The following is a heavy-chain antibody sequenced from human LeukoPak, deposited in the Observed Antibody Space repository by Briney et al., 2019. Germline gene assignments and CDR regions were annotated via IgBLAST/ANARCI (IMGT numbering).Heavy chain of an antibody. CDR3: ARERDLNYDFWSGYYFDY. V-gene: IGHV4-4*07. J-gene: IGHJ4*02. CDR1: GGSISSYY. Sequence: SETLSLTCTVSGGSISSYYWSWIRQPAGKGLEWIGRIYTSGSTNYNPSLESRVTMSVDTSKNQFSLKLSSVTAADTPVYYCARERDLNYDFWSGYYFDYWGQGTLVTVSS. D-gene: IGHD3-3*01. CDR2: IYTSGST.